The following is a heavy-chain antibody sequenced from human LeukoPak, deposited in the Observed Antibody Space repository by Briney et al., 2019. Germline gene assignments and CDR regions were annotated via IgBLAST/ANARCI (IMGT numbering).Heavy chain of an antibody. V-gene: IGHV3-48*01. CDR2: IGIDSGNT. D-gene: IGHD5-24*01. J-gene: IGHJ4*02. CDR3: ARDYKYAFDN. Sequence: PGGSLRLSCAASGFTFSDYSMNWVRQAPGKGLEWISYIGIDSGNTNYADSVKGRFTIPGDKAKNSLYLQMNSLRVEDTAVYYCARDYKYAFDNWGQGTLVTVPS. CDR1: GFTFSDYS.